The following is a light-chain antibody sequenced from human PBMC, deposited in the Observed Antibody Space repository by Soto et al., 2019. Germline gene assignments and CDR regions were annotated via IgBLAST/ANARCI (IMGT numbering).Light chain of an antibody. V-gene: IGKV3-11*01. CDR2: DAS. J-gene: IGKJ1*01. CDR1: QSVSSY. CDR3: LTRSNWPPASGGT. Sequence: EIVLTQSPATLPLSPGERATLSCRASQSVSSYLAWSQQRPGQAPRLLIYDASNRTTGIPARFSGSGSGTDFTLTSSSLEPEYFAVYYCLTRSNWPPASGGTFGQGTTVEIK.